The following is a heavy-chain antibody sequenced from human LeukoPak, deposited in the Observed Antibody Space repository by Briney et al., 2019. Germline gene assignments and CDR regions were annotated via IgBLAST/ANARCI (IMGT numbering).Heavy chain of an antibody. CDR3: ARTYCGGDCYDALDI. J-gene: IGHJ3*02. V-gene: IGHV3-30-3*01. CDR2: ISYDGSNK. CDR1: GFTFSSYA. Sequence: GGSLRLSCAASGFTFSSYAMHWVRQAPGKGLEWVAVISYDGSNKYYADSVKGRFTISRDNSKNTLYLQMNSLRAEDTAVYYCARTYCGGDCYDALDIWGQGTMVTVSS. D-gene: IGHD2-21*02.